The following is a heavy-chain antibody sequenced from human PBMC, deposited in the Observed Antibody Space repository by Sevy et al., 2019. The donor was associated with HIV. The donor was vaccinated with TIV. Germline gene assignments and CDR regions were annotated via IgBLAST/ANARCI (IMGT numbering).Heavy chain of an antibody. CDR3: AREDANIGYSYGYDY. D-gene: IGHD5-18*01. Sequence: ASVKVSCKASGYTFTGYYMHWVRQAPGQGLEWMGWINPNSGGTNYAQKFQDRVTMTRDTSISTAYMELSRLRSDDTAVYYCAREDANIGYSYGYDYWGQGTLVTVSS. J-gene: IGHJ4*02. V-gene: IGHV1-2*02. CDR1: GYTFTGYY. CDR2: INPNSGGT.